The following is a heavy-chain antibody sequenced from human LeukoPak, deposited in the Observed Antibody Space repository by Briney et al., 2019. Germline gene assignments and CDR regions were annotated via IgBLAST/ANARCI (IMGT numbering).Heavy chain of an antibody. V-gene: IGHV4-59*08. CDR3: ARQGGSFSHIDS. Sequence: SETLSLTCTVSGDSINDYYWSWIRQPPGRGLEWIGYIYYSGSTNFSPSLKSRVTMSVDTSKKQFSLNLSSVTAADTAVYFCARQGGSFSHIDSWGQGTLVTVS. J-gene: IGHJ4*02. D-gene: IGHD1-26*01. CDR1: GDSINDYY. CDR2: IYYSGST.